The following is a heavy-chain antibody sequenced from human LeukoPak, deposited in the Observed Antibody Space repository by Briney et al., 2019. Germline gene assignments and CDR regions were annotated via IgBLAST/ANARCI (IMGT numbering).Heavy chain of an antibody. CDR1: GFTFSSYA. D-gene: IGHD2-15*01. V-gene: IGHV4-34*01. CDR3: ARVLVAATPSVYFDY. J-gene: IGHJ4*02. Sequence: GSLRLSCAASGFTFSSYAMSWVRQPPGKGLEWIGEINHSGSTSYNPSLKSRVTISVDTSKNQFSLKLSSVTAADTAVYYCARVLVAATPSVYFDYWGQGTLVTVSS. CDR2: INHSGST.